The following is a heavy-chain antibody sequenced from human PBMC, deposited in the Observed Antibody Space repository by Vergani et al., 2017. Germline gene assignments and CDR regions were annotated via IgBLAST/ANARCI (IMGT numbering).Heavy chain of an antibody. CDR2: ISGSGVSA. CDR3: SKDLGRGSYYFEV. Sequence: EVQLLESGGGLVQPGGSLRLTCAASEFTFSNYAMNWVRQAPGKGLEWVSGISGSGVSAYYTDSVKGRFTISRDNSNNTVSLEMSSLRAEDTAVYFCSKDLGRGSYYFEVWGQGALVTVSS. V-gene: IGHV3-23*01. J-gene: IGHJ4*02. D-gene: IGHD1-26*01. CDR1: EFTFSNYA.